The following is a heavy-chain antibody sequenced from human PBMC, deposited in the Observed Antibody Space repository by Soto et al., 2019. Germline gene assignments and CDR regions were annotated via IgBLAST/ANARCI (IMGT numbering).Heavy chain of an antibody. CDR2: IYYSGST. CDR1: GGSISSGDYY. D-gene: IGHD3-22*01. CDR3: ARSPDYYDSSGYYYYFDY. Sequence: SETLSLTCTVSGGSISSGDYYWSWIRQPPGKGLEWIGYIYYSGSTYYNPSLKSRVTISVDTSKNQFSLKLSSVTAAGTAVYYCARSPDYYDSSGYYYYFDYWGQGTLVTVSS. V-gene: IGHV4-30-4*01. J-gene: IGHJ4*02.